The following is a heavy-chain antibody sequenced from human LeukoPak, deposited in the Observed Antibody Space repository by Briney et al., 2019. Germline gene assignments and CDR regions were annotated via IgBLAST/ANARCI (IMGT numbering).Heavy chain of an antibody. D-gene: IGHD2-15*01. Sequence: PGGSLRLSCAASGFTFSSYAMHWVRQAPGKGLEWVAVISYDGSNKYYADSVKGRFTISRDNSKSTLYLQMNSLRAEDTAVYYCARVGCSGGSCYGGYYYYGMDVWGQGTTVTVSS. J-gene: IGHJ6*02. CDR2: ISYDGSNK. CDR1: GFTFSSYA. V-gene: IGHV3-30-3*01. CDR3: ARVGCSGGSCYGGYYYYGMDV.